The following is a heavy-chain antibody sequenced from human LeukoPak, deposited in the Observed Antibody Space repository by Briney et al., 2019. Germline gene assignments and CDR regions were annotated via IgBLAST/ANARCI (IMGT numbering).Heavy chain of an antibody. CDR1: GGFITTYY. CDR3: ARTQFYRRGFDH. Sequence: SETLSLTCTVSGGFITTYYWSWVRQSPGKGLEWIGYIYHGGDTNYNPSLKSRVTISVDTSKNQVSLTLNFVTAADTAVYYCARTQFYRRGFDHWGPGTLVTVSS. CDR2: IYHGGDT. V-gene: IGHV4-59*01. J-gene: IGHJ4*02. D-gene: IGHD2/OR15-2a*01.